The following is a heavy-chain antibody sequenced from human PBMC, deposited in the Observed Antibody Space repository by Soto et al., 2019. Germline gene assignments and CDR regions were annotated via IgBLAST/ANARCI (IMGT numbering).Heavy chain of an antibody. CDR1: GGSFSGYY. CDR2: INHSGST. D-gene: IGHD2-2*01. J-gene: IGHJ6*03. Sequence: SETLSLTCAVYGGSFSGYYWSWIRQPPGKGLEWIGEINHSGSTNYTPSLQSRVTISVDSSKNLFFLKLSSVPAADPAVYSCGRGKLVVVVPAGRSGNNSYMDVGGKGTTVTASS. V-gene: IGHV4-34*01. CDR3: GRGKLVVVVPAGRSGNNSYMDV.